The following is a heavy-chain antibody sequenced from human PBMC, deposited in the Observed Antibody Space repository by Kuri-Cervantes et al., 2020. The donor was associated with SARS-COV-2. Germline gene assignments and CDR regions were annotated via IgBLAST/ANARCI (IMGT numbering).Heavy chain of an antibody. CDR1: GGSISSYY. Sequence: ESLKISCTVSGGSISSYYWSWIRQPPGKGLEWIAYIYYSGTTNYNPSLKSRVTISVDTSKNQFSLKLSSVTAADTAVYYCARAKMGFLEWDNWFDPWGQGTLVTVSS. V-gene: IGHV4-59*01. J-gene: IGHJ5*02. D-gene: IGHD3-3*01. CDR2: IYYSGTT. CDR3: ARAKMGFLEWDNWFDP.